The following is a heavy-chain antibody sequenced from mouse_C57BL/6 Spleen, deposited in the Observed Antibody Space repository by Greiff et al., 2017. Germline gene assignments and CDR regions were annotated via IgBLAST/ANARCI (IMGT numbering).Heavy chain of an antibody. V-gene: IGHV1-82*01. Sequence: QVQLQQSGPELVKPGASVKISCKASGYAFSSSWLNWVKQRPGKGLEWIGRIYPGDGDTNYNGKFKGKATLTADKSSSTAYMQLSSLTSEDSAVYCCARPWDDGYHLYAMDYWGQGTSVTVSS. J-gene: IGHJ4*01. D-gene: IGHD2-3*01. CDR1: GYAFSSSW. CDR3: ARPWDDGYHLYAMDY. CDR2: IYPGDGDT.